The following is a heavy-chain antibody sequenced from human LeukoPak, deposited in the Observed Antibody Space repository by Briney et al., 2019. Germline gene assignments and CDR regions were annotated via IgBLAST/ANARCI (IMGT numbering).Heavy chain of an antibody. J-gene: IGHJ4*02. CDR1: GFTFSSYG. D-gene: IGHD2-2*01. CDR2: IWYGGSNK. V-gene: IGHV3-33*01. CDR3: ARAWCSSTSCYEIDY. Sequence: PGGSLRLSCAASGFTFSSYGMHWVRQAPGKGLEWVAVIWYGGSNKYYADSVKGRFTISRDNSKNTLYLQMNSLRAEDTAVYYCARAWCSSTSCYEIDYWGQGTLVTVSS.